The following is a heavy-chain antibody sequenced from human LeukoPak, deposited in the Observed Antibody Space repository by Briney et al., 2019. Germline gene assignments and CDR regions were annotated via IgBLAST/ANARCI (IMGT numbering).Heavy chain of an antibody. J-gene: IGHJ4*02. CDR2: IIPIFGTA. D-gene: IGHD6-13*01. CDR1: GGTFSSYA. V-gene: IGHV1-69*05. CDR3: ATPGIAAAGIGFGFDY. Sequence: SVKVSCKASGGTFSSYAISWVRQAPGQGLEWMGRIIPIFGTANYAQKFQGRVTITTDESTSTAYVELSSLRSEDTAVYYCATPGIAAAGIGFGFDYWGQGTLVTVSS.